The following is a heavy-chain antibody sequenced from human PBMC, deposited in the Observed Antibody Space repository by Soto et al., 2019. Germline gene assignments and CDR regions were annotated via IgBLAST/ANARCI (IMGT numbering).Heavy chain of an antibody. D-gene: IGHD3-22*01. CDR3: AHTTDNTGFLTS. CDR2: IHWNDDK. CDR1: GFSLSVYGVR. J-gene: IGHJ4*02. V-gene: IGHV2-5*01. Sequence: YGPTLVNPTQTLTLTCSFSGFSLSVYGVREIWFRQPPGETLEWVALIHWNDDKRYRPYLKSRLTITKDTYKNQVVLTTTNLAPLLTASYVCAHTTDNTGFLTSWGEGILVTVCS.